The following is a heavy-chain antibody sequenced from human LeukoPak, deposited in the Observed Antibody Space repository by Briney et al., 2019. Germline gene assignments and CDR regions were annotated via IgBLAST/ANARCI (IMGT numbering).Heavy chain of an antibody. J-gene: IGHJ4*02. CDR1: GGSISSYY. CDR3: ARVVAAAAYFDY. D-gene: IGHD6-13*01. Sequence: SETLSLTCTVPGGSISSYYWSWIRQPPGKGLEWIGYIYYSGSTNYNPSLKSRVTISVDTSKNQFSLKLSSVTAADTAVYYCARVVAAAAYFDYWGQGTLVTVSS. CDR2: IYYSGST. V-gene: IGHV4-59*01.